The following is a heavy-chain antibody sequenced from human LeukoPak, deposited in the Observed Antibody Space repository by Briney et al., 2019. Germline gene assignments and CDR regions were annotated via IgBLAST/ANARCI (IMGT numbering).Heavy chain of an antibody. D-gene: IGHD1-14*01. CDR2: IRSKTNSYAT. CDR3: TRHLSPGDI. V-gene: IGHV3-73*01. CDR1: GFTFSGSA. Sequence: GGSLRLSCAASGFTFSGSAMHWVRQASGKGLEWVGRIRSKTNSYATAYAASVKGRFTISRDDSKNTAYLQMNSLKTEDTAVYYCTRHLSPGDIWGQGTMVTVSS. J-gene: IGHJ3*02.